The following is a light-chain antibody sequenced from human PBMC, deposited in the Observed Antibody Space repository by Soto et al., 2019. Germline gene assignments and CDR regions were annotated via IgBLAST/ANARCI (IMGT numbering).Light chain of an antibody. CDR2: GAT. CDR3: QQYNQWPPIT. CDR1: QSVYSN. J-gene: IGKJ5*01. V-gene: IGKV3-15*01. Sequence: ERVMTQSPATLSVSPGERATLSCRATQSVYSNLAWYQQQPGQAPRLLIHGATTRATGIPARFSGSGSGTEFTLTISSLQSEDFAVYYCQQYNQWPPITYGQGTRLEIK.